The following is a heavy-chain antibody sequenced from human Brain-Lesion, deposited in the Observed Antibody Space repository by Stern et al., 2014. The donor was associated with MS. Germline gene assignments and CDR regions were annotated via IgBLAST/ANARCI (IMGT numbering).Heavy chain of an antibody. CDR3: AKHACTGAACPFDL. D-gene: IGHD2-8*02. J-gene: IGHJ4*02. CDR2: VYYSGAT. V-gene: IGHV4-39*01. CDR1: GDSISSYTHY. Sequence: VQLLESGPGLVKPSETLSLTCAVSGDSISSYTHYWAWIRQPPGKGLEWIGSVYYSGATYYNPSLKSPVTISVDTSKNPFPRGLNSVTAADTAVYYCAKHACTGAACPFDLWGQGTLVTVSS.